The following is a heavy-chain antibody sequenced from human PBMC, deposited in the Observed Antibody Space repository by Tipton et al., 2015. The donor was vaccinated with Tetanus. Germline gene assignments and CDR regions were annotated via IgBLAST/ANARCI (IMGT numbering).Heavy chain of an antibody. D-gene: IGHD2-15*01. J-gene: IGHJ3*01. CDR2: ISDTASTI. CDR3: ARGRGRGAFDR. CDR1: GLSFSDYF. Sequence: GSLRLSCAASGLSFSDYFMGWVRQAPGEGLEWISYISDTASTIHYADSVRGRFTISRDNAKESLFLEMNSLRAEDTAVYYCARGRGRGAFDRWGQGTMVTVSS. V-gene: IGHV3-11*01.